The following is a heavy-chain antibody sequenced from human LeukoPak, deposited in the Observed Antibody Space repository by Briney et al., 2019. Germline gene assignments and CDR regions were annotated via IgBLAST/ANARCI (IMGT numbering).Heavy chain of an antibody. CDR3: ARDSSSWYGRFDP. D-gene: IGHD6-13*01. CDR2: IYSGGST. J-gene: IGHJ5*02. V-gene: IGHV3-66*02. CDR1: GFTVSSNY. Sequence: GGSLRLSCAASGFTVSSNYMSWVRQAPGKGLGWVSVIYSGGSTYYADSVKGRFTISRDNSKNTLYLQMNSLRAGDTAVYYCARDSSSWYGRFDPWGQGTLVTVSS.